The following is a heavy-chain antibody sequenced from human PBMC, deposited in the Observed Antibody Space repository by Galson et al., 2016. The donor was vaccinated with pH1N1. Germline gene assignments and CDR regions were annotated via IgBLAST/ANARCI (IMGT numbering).Heavy chain of an antibody. J-gene: IGHJ5*02. CDR2: IDWDDDK. CDR1: GFSLRTSGMC. Sequence: PALVKPPQTLTLTCTFSGFSLRTSGMCVSWIRQPPGKALEWLALIDWDDDKYYSTSLKTRLTISKDTSKNQVVLTMTNMDPVDTATYYCARMTYGDYSNLFDPWGQGTLVTVSS. V-gene: IGHV2-70*01. CDR3: ARMTYGDYSNLFDP. D-gene: IGHD4-17*01.